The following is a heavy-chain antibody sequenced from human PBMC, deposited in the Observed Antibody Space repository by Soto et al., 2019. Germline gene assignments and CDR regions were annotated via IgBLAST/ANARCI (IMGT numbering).Heavy chain of an antibody. V-gene: IGHV4-34*01. Sequence: SETLSLTCAVYGGSFSGYYWSWIRQPPGKGLEWIGEINHSGSTNYNPSLKSRVNISVDTSRNQFSLKLSSVTAADTAVYYCARGITIFGVVIISPPPSNYMDVWGKGTTVTVSS. CDR1: GGSFSGYY. J-gene: IGHJ6*03. D-gene: IGHD3-3*01. CDR3: ARGITIFGVVIISPPPSNYMDV. CDR2: INHSGST.